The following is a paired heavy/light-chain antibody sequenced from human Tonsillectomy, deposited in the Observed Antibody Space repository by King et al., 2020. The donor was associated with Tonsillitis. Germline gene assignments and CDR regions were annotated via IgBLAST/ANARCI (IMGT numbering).Heavy chain of an antibody. V-gene: IGHV3-30-3*01. CDR1: GFTFNSYA. CDR2: ISYDGSNK. J-gene: IGHJ6*02. CDR3: AREMPVQVRGLTIRGGRDYNYRMDV. Sequence: QVQLVESGGGVVQPGRSLRLSCAVSGFTFNSYAMHWVRQAPGKGLEWVALISYDGSNKYYADSVKGRFTISRDNSKNTLNVQMNSLRPEDTAVYYCAREMPVQVRGLTIRGGRDYNYRMDVWGQGTTVTVSS. D-gene: IGHD3-10*01.
Light chain of an antibody. V-gene: IGLV2-14*01. CDR3: SSYRGSSTLLV. Sequence: QSALTQPASVSGSPGQSITISCTGTISDVGGYNYVSWYQQHPGKAPKLMIYDVRNRPSGVSNRFSGSRSGNTASLTISGLQAEDEADYYCSSYRGSSTLLVFGGGTKLTVL. CDR2: DVR. CDR1: ISDVGGYNY. J-gene: IGLJ2*01.